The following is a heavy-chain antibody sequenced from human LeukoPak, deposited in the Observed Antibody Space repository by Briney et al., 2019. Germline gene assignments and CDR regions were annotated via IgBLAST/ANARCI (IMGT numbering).Heavy chain of an antibody. CDR1: GFTFSSYS. CDR2: ISSSSSTI. Sequence: PGRSLRLSCAASGFTFSSYSMNWVRQAPGKGLEWVSYISSSSSTIYYADSVKGRFTISRDNAKNSLYLQMNSLRAEDTAVYYCARGGSYAYDYWGQGTLVTVSS. CDR3: ARGGSYAYDY. D-gene: IGHD2-2*01. J-gene: IGHJ4*02. V-gene: IGHV3-48*01.